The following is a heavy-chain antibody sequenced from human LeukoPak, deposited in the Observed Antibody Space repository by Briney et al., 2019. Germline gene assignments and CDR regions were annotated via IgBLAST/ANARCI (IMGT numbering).Heavy chain of an antibody. CDR1: GFTFSSYS. J-gene: IGHJ6*04. CDR3: AELGIPMIGGV. CDR2: ISSSSSYI. D-gene: IGHD3-10*02. Sequence: GGSLRLSCVASGFTFSSYSMNWVRQAPGKGLELVSSISSSSSYIYYTDSVKGRFTISRDDAKNLLYLDMNSLRAEDTAVYYCAELGIPMIGGVWGKGTTVTISS. V-gene: IGHV3-21*01.